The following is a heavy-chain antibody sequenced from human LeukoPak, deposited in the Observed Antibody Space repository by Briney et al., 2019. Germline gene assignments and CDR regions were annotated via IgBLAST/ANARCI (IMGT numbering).Heavy chain of an antibody. CDR2: IYYSGDT. D-gene: IGHD3-9*01. V-gene: IGHV4-39*07. CDR1: SGTISSSSFY. Sequence: AETLSLTCSVSSGTISSSSFYWGWIRQPPGKGLEWIGSIYYSGDTNYNPSLKSRVTISVDTSKNQFSLKLSSVTAADTAVYYCASMKYDILTGYYLNYFDYWGQGTLVTVSS. CDR3: ASMKYDILTGYYLNYFDY. J-gene: IGHJ4*02.